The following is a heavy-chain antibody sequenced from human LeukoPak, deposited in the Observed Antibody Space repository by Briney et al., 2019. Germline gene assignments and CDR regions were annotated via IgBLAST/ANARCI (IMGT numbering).Heavy chain of an antibody. CDR3: ARDCSGGSCTD. CDR1: GYTFTGYY. J-gene: IGHJ4*02. Sequence: ASVKVSRTPSGYTFTGYYMHWVRQAPGQGLEWMGWINPNSGGTNYAQKFQGRVTMTRDTSISTAYMELSRLRSDDTAVYYCARDCSGGSCTDWGQGTLVTVSS. D-gene: IGHD2-15*01. V-gene: IGHV1-2*02. CDR2: INPNSGGT.